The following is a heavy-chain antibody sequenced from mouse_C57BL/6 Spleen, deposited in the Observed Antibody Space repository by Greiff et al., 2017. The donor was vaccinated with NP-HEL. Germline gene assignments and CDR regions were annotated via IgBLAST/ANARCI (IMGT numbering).Heavy chain of an antibody. J-gene: IGHJ3*01. CDR2: INPGSGGT. Sequence: QVQLQQSGAELVRPGTSVKVSCKASGYAFTNYLIEWVKQRPGQGLEWIGVINPGSGGTNYNEKFKGKATLTADKSSSTAYMQLSSLTSEDSAVYFCASSGPYYYGSSAWFAYWGQGTLVTVSA. CDR1: GYAFTNYL. D-gene: IGHD1-1*01. CDR3: ASSGPYYYGSSAWFAY. V-gene: IGHV1-54*01.